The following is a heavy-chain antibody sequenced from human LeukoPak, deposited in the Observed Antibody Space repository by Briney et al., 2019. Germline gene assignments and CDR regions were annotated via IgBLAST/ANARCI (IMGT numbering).Heavy chain of an antibody. Sequence: ASVKVSCKASGYTFTGYYMHWVRQAPGQGLEWMGGIIPIFGTANYAQKFQGRVTITADESTSTAYMELSSLRSEDTAVYYCARVRIQLWSLDYWGQGTLVTVSS. D-gene: IGHD5-18*01. CDR2: IIPIFGTA. J-gene: IGHJ4*02. V-gene: IGHV1-69*13. CDR3: ARVRIQLWSLDY. CDR1: GYTFTGYY.